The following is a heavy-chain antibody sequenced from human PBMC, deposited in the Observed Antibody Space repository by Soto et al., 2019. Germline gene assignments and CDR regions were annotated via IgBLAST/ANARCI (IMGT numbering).Heavy chain of an antibody. CDR2: ISVRGDYR. D-gene: IGHD4-17*01. V-gene: IGHV3-23*01. J-gene: IGHJ3*01. CDR1: GFRFSSSG. Sequence: EGQLLQSGGGLVQPGESLRVSCAASGFRFSSSGMSWVRQAPGKGLEWVSSISVRGDYRYYADSVKGRFTISRDNSKNTLYLQMNILTAEDTAVYYCANHGGFDFWGQGTMVAVSS. CDR3: ANHGGFDF.